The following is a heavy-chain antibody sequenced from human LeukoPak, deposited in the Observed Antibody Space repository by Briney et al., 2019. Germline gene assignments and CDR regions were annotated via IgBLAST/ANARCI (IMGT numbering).Heavy chain of an antibody. CDR3: AIVRGVIYYFDY. V-gene: IGHV5-51*01. J-gene: IGHJ4*02. Sequence: GESLKISCKVSGYSLTNNWIGWVRQVPGKGLEWMGLIYPGDSDTRYSPSFQGQVTISADKSISTAYLQWSSLKASDTAMYYCAIVRGVIYYFDYWGQGTLVTVSS. D-gene: IGHD3-10*01. CDR1: GYSLTNNW. CDR2: IYPGDSDT.